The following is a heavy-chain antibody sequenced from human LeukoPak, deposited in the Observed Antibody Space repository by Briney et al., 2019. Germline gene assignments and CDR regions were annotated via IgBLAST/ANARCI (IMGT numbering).Heavy chain of an antibody. J-gene: IGHJ4*02. Sequence: GGSLRLSCAASGFTFSHYYMTWVRQAPGKGLEWVSSITSSSSYIYYADSVMGRFTISRDNANNSLYLQMNSLRAEDTAVYYCARHVVAVGFDYWGQGTLVTVSS. D-gene: IGHD3-22*01. CDR3: ARHVVAVGFDY. V-gene: IGHV3-21*01. CDR2: ITSSSSYI. CDR1: GFTFSHYY.